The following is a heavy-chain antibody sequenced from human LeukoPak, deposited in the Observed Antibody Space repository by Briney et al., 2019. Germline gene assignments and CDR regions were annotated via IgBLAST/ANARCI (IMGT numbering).Heavy chain of an antibody. CDR1: GFTFSTYS. Sequence: GGSLRLSCEASGFTFSTYSMTWVRQAPGKGLEWVSYISDSTTTIYYADSVKGRFTISRDNAKNSLYLQMNSLRDEDTAVYYCARDRYYYDSSGYYYADYWGQGTLVTVSS. D-gene: IGHD3-22*01. CDR3: ARDRYYYDSSGYYYADY. J-gene: IGHJ4*02. V-gene: IGHV3-48*02. CDR2: ISDSTTTI.